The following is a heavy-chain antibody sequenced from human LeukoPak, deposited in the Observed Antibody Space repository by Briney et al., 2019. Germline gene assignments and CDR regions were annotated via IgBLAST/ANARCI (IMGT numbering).Heavy chain of an antibody. V-gene: IGHV1-69*06. CDR2: IITIFGTT. Sequence: PVKVSCKASGYTFTSYGISWVRQAPGQGREWMGGIITIFGTTNYAQKFQGRVMMTADKSTSTAYMELSSLRSEDTAVYYCARGYCSGGSCSPFDSWGQGTLVTVSS. CDR1: GYTFTSYG. J-gene: IGHJ5*01. D-gene: IGHD2-15*01. CDR3: ARGYCSGGSCSPFDS.